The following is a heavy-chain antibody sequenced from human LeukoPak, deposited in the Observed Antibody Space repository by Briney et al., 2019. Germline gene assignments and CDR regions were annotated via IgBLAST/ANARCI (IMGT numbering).Heavy chain of an antibody. J-gene: IGHJ3*02. Sequence: GGSLRLSCAASGFTFSSYGMHWVRQAPGKGLEWVAVIWYDGSNKYYADSVKGRFTISRDNSKNTLYLQMNSLRAEDTAVYYCARDGGYYDSSGHTNAFDIWGQGTMVTVSS. CDR2: IWYDGSNK. CDR1: GFTFSSYG. CDR3: ARDGGYYDSSGHTNAFDI. D-gene: IGHD3-22*01. V-gene: IGHV3-33*01.